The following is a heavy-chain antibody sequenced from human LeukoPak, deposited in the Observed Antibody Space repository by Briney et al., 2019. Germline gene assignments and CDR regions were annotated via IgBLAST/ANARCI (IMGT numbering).Heavy chain of an antibody. Sequence: SETLSLTCTVSGGSISSSSYYWGWIRQPPGKGLEWIGSIYYSGSTYYNPSLKSRVTISVDTSKNQFSLKLSSVTAADTAVYYCARHPLQDCVWGSYHYYFDYWGQGTLVTVSS. J-gene: IGHJ4*02. V-gene: IGHV4-39*01. CDR1: GGSISSSSYY. CDR2: IYYSGST. CDR3: ARHPLQDCVWGSYHYYFDY. D-gene: IGHD3-16*02.